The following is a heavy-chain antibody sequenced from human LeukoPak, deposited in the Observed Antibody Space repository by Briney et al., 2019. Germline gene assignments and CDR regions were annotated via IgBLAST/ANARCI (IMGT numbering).Heavy chain of an antibody. V-gene: IGHV4-38-2*02. CDR2: IYHSGST. CDR1: GGSISSYY. J-gene: IGHJ6*03. CDR3: ARDRQYYYYYMDV. Sequence: PSETLSLTCTVSGGSISSYYWSWIRQPPGKGLEWIGSIYHSGSTYYNPSLKSRVTISVDTSKNQFSLKLSSVTAADTAVYYCARDRQYYYYYMDVWGKGTTVTVSS. D-gene: IGHD6-6*01.